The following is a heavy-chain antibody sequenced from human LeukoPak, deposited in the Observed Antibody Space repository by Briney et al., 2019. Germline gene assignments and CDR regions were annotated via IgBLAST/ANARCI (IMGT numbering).Heavy chain of an antibody. CDR2: INQGGSET. V-gene: IGHV3-7*01. Sequence: PGGSLRVSCAASGFTFSNHWMSWVRQAPGNGLEWVANINQGGSETYYADSVKGRFTISRDNAKSALHLELNSLRVEDTALYYCATEDCTDKGDFDLWGRGTLVTVSS. J-gene: IGHJ2*01. CDR3: ATEDCTDKGDFDL. CDR1: GFTFSNHW. D-gene: IGHD2/OR15-2a*01.